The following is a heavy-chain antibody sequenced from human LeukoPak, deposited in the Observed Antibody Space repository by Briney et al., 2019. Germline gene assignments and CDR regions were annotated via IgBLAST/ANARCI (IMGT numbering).Heavy chain of an antibody. Sequence: GASVKVSCKASGYTFTSYYMHWVRQAPGQGLEWMGIINPSGGSTSYAQKFQGRVTITADKSTSTAYMELSSLRSEDTAVYYCARVEYYDSSGYYQPDYWGQETLVTVSS. CDR3: ARVEYYDSSGYYQPDY. CDR2: INPSGGST. D-gene: IGHD3-22*01. V-gene: IGHV1-46*01. CDR1: GYTFTSYY. J-gene: IGHJ4*02.